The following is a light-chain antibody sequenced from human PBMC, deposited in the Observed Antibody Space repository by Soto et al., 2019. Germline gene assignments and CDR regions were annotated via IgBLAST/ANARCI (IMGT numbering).Light chain of an antibody. Sequence: DIRMTQSPSSLSASAGDRVTITCRASQRINTWVAWYQQKPGKAPKLLIHDASYLETGVPSRFSGSGSGTEFTLTVSSLQPDDFATYYCQQYNSYPRTFGQGTTVESK. CDR1: QRINTW. CDR2: DAS. CDR3: QQYNSYPRT. J-gene: IGKJ1*01. V-gene: IGKV1-5*01.